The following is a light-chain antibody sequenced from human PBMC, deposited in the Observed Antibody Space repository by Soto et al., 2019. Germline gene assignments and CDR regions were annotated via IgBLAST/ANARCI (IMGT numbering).Light chain of an antibody. Sequence: IHMTHSPSTLSASVLYRVTITFRASQSISSWLAWYQQKPGKAPKLLIYDASSLESGVPSRFSGSGSGTEFTLTISSLQPDDFATYYCQQYNSYPWTFGQGTKV. CDR3: QQYNSYPWT. CDR1: QSISSW. V-gene: IGKV1-5*01. CDR2: DAS. J-gene: IGKJ1*01.